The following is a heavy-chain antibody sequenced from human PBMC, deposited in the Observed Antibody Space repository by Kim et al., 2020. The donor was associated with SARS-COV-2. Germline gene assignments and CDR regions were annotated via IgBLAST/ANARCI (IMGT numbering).Heavy chain of an antibody. Sequence: KGRFTISRDNSKNTLYLQMTSLRAEDTAVYYCAGYCSGGSCYPPKRWFDPWGQGTLVTVSS. D-gene: IGHD2-15*01. J-gene: IGHJ5*02. CDR3: AGYCSGGSCYPPKRWFDP. V-gene: IGHV3-23*01.